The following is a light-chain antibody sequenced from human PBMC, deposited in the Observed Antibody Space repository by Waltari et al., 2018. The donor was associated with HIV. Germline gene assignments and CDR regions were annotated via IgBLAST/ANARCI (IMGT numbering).Light chain of an antibody. CDR2: TAS. J-gene: IGKJ3*01. Sequence: DSQLTQSPSFLSASVGDRVTITCRASQGISSYLAWYQQKPGKAPKLLIYTASILQSGVPSRFRGSGSGTEFTLTISSLQPEDFATYYCQRLNSYRFTFGPGTKVDIK. CDR3: QRLNSYRFT. V-gene: IGKV1-9*01. CDR1: QGISSY.